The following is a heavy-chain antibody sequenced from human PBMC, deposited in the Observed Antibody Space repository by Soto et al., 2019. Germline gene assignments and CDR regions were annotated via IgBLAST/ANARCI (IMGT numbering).Heavy chain of an antibody. D-gene: IGHD6-19*01. CDR3: ARLITVTGTRAFDM. CDR1: GYTFTNYA. J-gene: IGHJ3*02. V-gene: IGHV1-3*01. Sequence: ASVKVSCKASGYTFTNYAMHWVRQAPGQRLEWMGWINAGNGNTKYSQKFQGRVTITRDTSASTAYMELSSLRSEDTAVYYCARLITVTGTRAFDMWGQGTMVTVSS. CDR2: INAGNGNT.